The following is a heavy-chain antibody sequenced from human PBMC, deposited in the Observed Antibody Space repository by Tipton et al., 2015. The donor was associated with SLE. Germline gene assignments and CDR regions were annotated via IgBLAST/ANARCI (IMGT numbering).Heavy chain of an antibody. D-gene: IGHD1-26*01. J-gene: IGHJ5*02. Sequence: TLSLTCAVSGYSLSSGYYWGWMRLPPGKGLEWIGTIYHSGSTYYKPSLGSRVTISLDTSKNQFSLKMTSVTAADTAVYYCARDRVVGAIGWFDPWGQGTLVTVSS. CDR2: IYHSGST. CDR1: GYSLSSGYY. CDR3: ARDRVVGAIGWFDP. V-gene: IGHV4-38-2*02.